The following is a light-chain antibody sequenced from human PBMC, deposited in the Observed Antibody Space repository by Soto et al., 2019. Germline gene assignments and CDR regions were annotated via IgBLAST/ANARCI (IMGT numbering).Light chain of an antibody. CDR1: HSVTTH. Sequence: EIVLTQSPDTLSLSPGERATLSCWASHSVTTHLAWFQQRPGQTPRLLIYDASTRAPGIPARFSGRGSGADFTLTISSIEPEDFAVYYCQQRSDSITFGQGTRLEIK. V-gene: IGKV3-11*01. CDR2: DAS. J-gene: IGKJ5*01. CDR3: QQRSDSIT.